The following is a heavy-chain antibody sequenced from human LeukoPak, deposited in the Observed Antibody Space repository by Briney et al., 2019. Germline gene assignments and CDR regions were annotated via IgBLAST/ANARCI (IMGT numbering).Heavy chain of an antibody. CDR3: TRRGGSTLEFDP. D-gene: IGHD2-2*01. V-gene: IGHV3-73*01. J-gene: IGHJ5*02. CDR1: GFTFSGSA. Sequence: GGSLRLSCAASGFTFSGSAMHWVRQASGKGLEWVGRNRSKANSYATAYAASVKGRFTISRDDSKNTAYLQMNSLKTEDTAVYYCTRRGGSTLEFDPWGQGTLVTVSS. CDR2: NRSKANSYAT.